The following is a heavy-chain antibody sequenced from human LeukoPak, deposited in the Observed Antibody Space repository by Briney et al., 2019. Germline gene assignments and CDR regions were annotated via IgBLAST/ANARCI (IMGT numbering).Heavy chain of an antibody. Sequence: GGSLRLSCAASGFTFSDYYMSWIRQAPGKGLEWVSYISSSGSTIYYADSVKGRFTISRDNAKNSLYLQMNSLRAEDTAVYYCAKGSGYEHNYYYYYMDVWGKGTTVTISS. D-gene: IGHD5-12*01. CDR3: AKGSGYEHNYYYYYMDV. J-gene: IGHJ6*03. CDR1: GFTFSDYY. V-gene: IGHV3-11*04. CDR2: ISSSGSTI.